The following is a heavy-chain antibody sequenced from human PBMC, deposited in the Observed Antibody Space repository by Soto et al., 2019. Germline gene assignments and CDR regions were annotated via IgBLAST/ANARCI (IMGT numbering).Heavy chain of an antibody. J-gene: IGHJ6*03. V-gene: IGHV3-15*07. CDR3: TTAAGTQYYYYYNLDV. Sequence: EVQLVESGGGLVKPGGSLRLSCAASGFTFSNAYMNWVRQAPGKGLEWVGRIKTKADGGATDDAAPVRDRLTISRDDSKNTLYLQMNSLKTEDTAVYYCTTAAGTQYYYYYNLDVWGQGATVAVSS. D-gene: IGHD1-1*01. CDR1: GFTFSNAY. CDR2: IKTKADGGAT.